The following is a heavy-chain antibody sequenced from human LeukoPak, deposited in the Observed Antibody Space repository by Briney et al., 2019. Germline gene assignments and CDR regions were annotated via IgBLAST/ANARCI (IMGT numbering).Heavy chain of an antibody. CDR2: INYSGGT. Sequence: SETLSLTCTVSGGSITTYYWTWIRQPPGKGLEWIGYINYSGGTNYNPSLKSRVTISVDTSKNQFSLTLSSVTAADTAVYYCARAQLNLLVDFGMDVGGQGTTVTVSS. J-gene: IGHJ6*02. CDR1: GGSITTYY. CDR3: ARAQLNLLVDFGMDV. D-gene: IGHD1-1*01. V-gene: IGHV4-59*01.